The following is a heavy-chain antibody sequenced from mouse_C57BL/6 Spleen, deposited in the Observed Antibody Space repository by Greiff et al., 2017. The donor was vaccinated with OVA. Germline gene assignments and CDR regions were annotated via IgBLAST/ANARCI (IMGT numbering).Heavy chain of an antibody. CDR1: GYSFTSYY. D-gene: IGHD1-1*01. CDR3: ARFYGSSPYYFDY. Sequence: QVQLQQSGPELVKPGASVKISCKASGYSFTSYYIHWVKQRPGQGLEWIGWIYPGSGNTKYNEKFKGKATLTADTSSSTAYMQRSSLTSEDSAVYYCARFYGSSPYYFDYWGQGTTLTVSS. CDR2: IYPGSGNT. J-gene: IGHJ2*01. V-gene: IGHV1-66*01.